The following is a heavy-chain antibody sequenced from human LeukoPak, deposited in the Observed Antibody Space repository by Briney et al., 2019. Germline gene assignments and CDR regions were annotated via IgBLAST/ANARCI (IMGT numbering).Heavy chain of an antibody. V-gene: IGHV4-4*02. J-gene: IGHJ4*02. CDR3: ARGDYYGSDFDY. CDR2: IDHTGNT. Sequence: SGTLSLNCAVSGASVTSTNWWNWVRQPPGKGLEWIGEIDHTGNTNYNPSLKSRITILLDKSKNQFSLKLSSVTAADTAVYYCARGDYYGSDFDYWGQGTLVTVSS. D-gene: IGHD3-10*01. CDR1: GASVTSTNW.